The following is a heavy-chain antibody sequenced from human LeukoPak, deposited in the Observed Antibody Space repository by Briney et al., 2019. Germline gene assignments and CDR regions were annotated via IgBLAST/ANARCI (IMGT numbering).Heavy chain of an antibody. CDR3: GRGRYYYDQLDS. CDR1: GFTFGTYW. Sequence: PGGSLRLSCAASGFTFGTYWMHWVRQGPGKGLVWVSRINPDGNTITYADSVKGRFTISRDNAKDTLYLQMSGLRAEDTAVYYCGRGRYYYDQLDSWGQGTLVTVSS. V-gene: IGHV3-74*03. J-gene: IGHJ5*01. D-gene: IGHD3-22*01. CDR2: INPDGNTI.